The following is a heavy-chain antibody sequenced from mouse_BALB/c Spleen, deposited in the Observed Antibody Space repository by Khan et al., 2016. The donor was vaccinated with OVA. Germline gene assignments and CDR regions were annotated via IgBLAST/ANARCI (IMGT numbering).Heavy chain of an antibody. J-gene: IGHJ3*01. CDR1: GYSITSGYN. CDR2: VHYSGST. CDR3: AGGCPTY. V-gene: IGHV3-1*02. Sequence: EVELVESGPDLVKPSQSLSLTGTVTGYSITSGYNWHWIRQFPGNKLDWMGYVHYSGSTSYNPSLKSRISITRDTSKTQFFLQLNSVTTEDTATYYGAGGCPTYWGQGTLVTVSA.